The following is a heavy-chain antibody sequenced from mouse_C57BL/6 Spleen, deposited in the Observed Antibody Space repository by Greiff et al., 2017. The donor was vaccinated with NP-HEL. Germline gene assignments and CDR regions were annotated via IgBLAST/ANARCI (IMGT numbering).Heavy chain of an antibody. CDR2: IDPSDSET. CDR1: GYTFTSYW. D-gene: IGHD2-4*01. Sequence: QVQLQQPGAELVRPGSSVKLSCKASGYTFTSYWMHWVKQRPIQGLEWIGNIDPSDSETHYNQKFKDKATLTVDKSSSTAYMQLSSLTSEDSAVYYCARWDDYDNYAMDYWGQGTSVTVSS. CDR3: ARWDDYDNYAMDY. J-gene: IGHJ4*01. V-gene: IGHV1-52*01.